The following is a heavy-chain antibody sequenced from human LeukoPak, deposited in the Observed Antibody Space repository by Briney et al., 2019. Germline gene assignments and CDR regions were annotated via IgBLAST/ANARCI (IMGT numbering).Heavy chain of an antibody. D-gene: IGHD2-8*01. V-gene: IGHV1-69*06. CDR3: ARRYCPNGVCYHDRGALDI. CDR2: IIPIFGTA. Sequence: ASVKVSCKASGGTFSNYGISWVRQAPGQGLEWMGGIIPIFGTANYAQKFQGRVTLTADKSTSTAYMELSSLRSEDTAVYYCARRYCPNGVCYHDRGALDIWGQGTMVTVSS. J-gene: IGHJ3*02. CDR1: GGTFSNYG.